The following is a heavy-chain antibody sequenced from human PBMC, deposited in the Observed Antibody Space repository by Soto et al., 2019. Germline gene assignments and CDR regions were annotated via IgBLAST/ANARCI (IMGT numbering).Heavy chain of an antibody. J-gene: IGHJ6*02. Sequence: GGSLRLSCTASGFTFSSYWMSWVRQVPGKGLEWVANIKQDGSEKYYVDSVKGRFTISRDNAKNSLYLQMNSLRAEDTAVYYCARDPNIVLVPAALRSYYYYYGMDVWGQGTTVTVSS. CDR2: IKQDGSEK. CDR3: ARDPNIVLVPAALRSYYYYYGMDV. V-gene: IGHV3-7*01. D-gene: IGHD2-2*01. CDR1: GFTFSSYW.